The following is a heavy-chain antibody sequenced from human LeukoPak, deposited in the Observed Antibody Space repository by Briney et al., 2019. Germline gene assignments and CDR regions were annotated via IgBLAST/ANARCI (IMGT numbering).Heavy chain of an antibody. J-gene: IGHJ4*02. Sequence: PGGSLRLSCAASGFTVNSNYMSWVRQAPGKGLEWVSVIYSGGSTYYADSVKGRFTISRDNSKNTLYLQMNSLRAEDTAVYYCARTTYYYDSSGYFDYRGQGTLVTVSS. CDR2: IYSGGST. D-gene: IGHD3-22*01. CDR1: GFTVNSNY. CDR3: ARTTYYYDSSGYFDY. V-gene: IGHV3-53*01.